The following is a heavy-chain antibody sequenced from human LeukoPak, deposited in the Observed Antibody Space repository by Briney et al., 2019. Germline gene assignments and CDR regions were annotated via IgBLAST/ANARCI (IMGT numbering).Heavy chain of an antibody. D-gene: IGHD1-26*01. Sequence: SVKVSCKASGGTFSSYAISWLRQAPGQGLEWMGGIIPIFGTANYAQKFQGRVTITADESTSTAYMELSSLRSEDTAVYYCARDCGYSGSYFYYGMDVWGQGTTVTVSS. V-gene: IGHV1-69*13. CDR2: IIPIFGTA. J-gene: IGHJ6*02. CDR1: GGTFSSYA. CDR3: ARDCGYSGSYFYYGMDV.